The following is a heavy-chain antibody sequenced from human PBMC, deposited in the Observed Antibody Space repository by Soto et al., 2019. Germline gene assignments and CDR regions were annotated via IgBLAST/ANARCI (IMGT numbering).Heavy chain of an antibody. Sequence: QVQLVQSGAEVKKPGASVKVSCKASGYTFTSYGISWVRQAPGHGLEWMGWISAYNGNTNYAQKLQGRVTMTTDTSTSTAYMELRSLRSDDTAVYYCARSIIGYCSGGSCYAYFDTWGQGTMVTVSS. CDR3: ARSIIGYCSGGSCYAYFDT. D-gene: IGHD2-15*01. CDR1: GYTFTSYG. CDR2: ISAYNGNT. V-gene: IGHV1-18*01. J-gene: IGHJ3*02.